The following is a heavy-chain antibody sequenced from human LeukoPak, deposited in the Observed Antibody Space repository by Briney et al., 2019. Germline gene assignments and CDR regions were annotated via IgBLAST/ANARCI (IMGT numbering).Heavy chain of an antibody. J-gene: IGHJ4*02. D-gene: IGHD3-22*01. Sequence: PSETLSLTCTVSGASLSGYYWTWIRQPPGKGLEWIGYNSYSRSTNYNPSLKSRVTISVDTSKNQFSLKLNSVTAADTAVYYCARDNPDYDLSGYGVFGFWGQGILVTVSS. CDR1: GASLSGYY. V-gene: IGHV4-59*01. CDR3: ARDNPDYDLSGYGVFGF. CDR2: NSYSRST.